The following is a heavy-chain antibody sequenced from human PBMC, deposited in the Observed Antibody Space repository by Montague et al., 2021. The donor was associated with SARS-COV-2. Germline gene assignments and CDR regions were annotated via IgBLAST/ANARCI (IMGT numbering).Heavy chain of an antibody. D-gene: IGHD4-23*01. Sequence: ETLSLTCAVYGGSLSGFYWTWIRQAPGKGLEWVGEITHGGSTSYSPALKSRLTISLDTSKNQFSLKLDSVTAADTATYYCARSHDYRGNDYLDSWGQGALVIVSS. J-gene: IGHJ4*02. V-gene: IGHV4-34*01. CDR3: ARSHDYRGNDYLDS. CDR2: ITHGGST. CDR1: GGSLSGFY.